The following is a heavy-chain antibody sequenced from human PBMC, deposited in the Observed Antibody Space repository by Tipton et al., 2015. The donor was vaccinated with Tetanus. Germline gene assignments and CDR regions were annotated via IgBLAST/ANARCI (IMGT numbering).Heavy chain of an antibody. D-gene: IGHD3-10*01. V-gene: IGHV6-1*01. CDR1: EDSVSSDNAS. Sequence: LVKPTQTLSLTCVISEDSVSSDNASWNWIRQSPSRGLEWLGRTYYRSKWYNDYAVSVQSRITISPDTSKNLFSLHLNSVTPEDTAVYYCARATAVVQGIINHFDSWGQGTLVTVSS. J-gene: IGHJ4*02. CDR3: ARATAVVQGIINHFDS. CDR2: TYYRSKWYN.